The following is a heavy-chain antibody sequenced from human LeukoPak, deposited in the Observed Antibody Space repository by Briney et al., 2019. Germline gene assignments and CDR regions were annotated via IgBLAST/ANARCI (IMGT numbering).Heavy chain of an antibody. Sequence: ASVKVSCKASGYTFTSYGIGWVRQAPGQGLEWMGWISAYNGNTNYAQKLQGRVTMTTDTSTSTAYMELRSLRSDDTAVYYCARDSDLGWAVAVTAPFDYWGQGTLVTVSS. J-gene: IGHJ4*02. CDR2: ISAYNGNT. CDR1: GYTFTSYG. V-gene: IGHV1-18*01. D-gene: IGHD6-19*01. CDR3: ARDSDLGWAVAVTAPFDY.